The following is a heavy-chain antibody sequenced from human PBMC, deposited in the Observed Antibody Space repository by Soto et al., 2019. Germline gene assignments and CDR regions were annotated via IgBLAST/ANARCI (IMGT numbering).Heavy chain of an antibody. Sequence: SETLSLTCTVSGGSISSGGYYWSWIRQHPGKGLEWIGYIYYSGGTYYNPSLKSRVTISVDTSKNQFSLKLSSVTAADTAVYYCASPRSASDAFDIWGQGTMVTVSS. CDR3: ASPRSASDAFDI. CDR2: IYYSGGT. V-gene: IGHV4-31*03. CDR1: GGSISSGGYY. J-gene: IGHJ3*02.